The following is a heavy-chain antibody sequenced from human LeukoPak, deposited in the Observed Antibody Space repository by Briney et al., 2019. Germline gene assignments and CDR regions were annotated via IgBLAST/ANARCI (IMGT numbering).Heavy chain of an antibody. Sequence: PGGSLRLSCAASGFSFSSHWMNWVRQAPGKGLQWVATIKGDGSEKFYVDSVKGRFTISRDSAKNSLYLQMNILRAEDTAVYYCARDGPATDTDLDRWGQGTLVIVSS. D-gene: IGHD6-13*01. CDR1: GFSFSSHW. CDR2: IKGDGSEK. J-gene: IGHJ5*02. V-gene: IGHV3-7*01. CDR3: ARDGPATDTDLDR.